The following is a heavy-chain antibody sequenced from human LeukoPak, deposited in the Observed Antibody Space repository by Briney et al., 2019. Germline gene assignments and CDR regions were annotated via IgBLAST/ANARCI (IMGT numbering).Heavy chain of an antibody. Sequence: GGSLRLSCAASGFTFSSYAMSWVRQAPGKGLEWVSAISGSGGSTYYADSVKGRFTISRDNSKNTLHLQMNSLRAEDTAVYYCAKAGGSYNWNYEGAWFDPWGQGTLVTVSS. D-gene: IGHD1-7*01. CDR3: AKAGGSYNWNYEGAWFDP. V-gene: IGHV3-23*01. CDR1: GFTFSSYA. CDR2: ISGSGGST. J-gene: IGHJ5*02.